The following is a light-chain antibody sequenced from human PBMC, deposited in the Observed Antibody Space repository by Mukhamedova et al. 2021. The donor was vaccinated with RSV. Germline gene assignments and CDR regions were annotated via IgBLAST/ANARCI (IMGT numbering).Light chain of an antibody. J-gene: IGKJ4*01. Sequence: IVTITCRSSQTISNYLNWYQQKPGTAPKLLIYAASSLQSGVPSNFSGSGSGTDFTLTISSLQPEDFATYYCQQSYTTPRTFGGGTKVEI. CDR2: AAS. V-gene: IGKV1-39*01. CDR3: QQSYTTPRT. CDR1: QTISNY.